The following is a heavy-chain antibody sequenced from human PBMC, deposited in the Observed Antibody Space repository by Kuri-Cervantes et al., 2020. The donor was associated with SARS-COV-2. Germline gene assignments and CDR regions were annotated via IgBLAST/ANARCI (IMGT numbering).Heavy chain of an antibody. D-gene: IGHD6-13*01. CDR2: IYPGDSDT. CDR3: ARRTGQQLSDY. J-gene: IGHJ4*02. Sequence: GGSLRLSCKGSGYSFTSYWIGWVRQMPGKGLEWMGIIYPGDSDTRYSPSFQGQVTISADKSISTAYLQWSSLKASDTAMYYCARRTGQQLSDYWGQGTLVTVSS. CDR1: GYSFTSYW. V-gene: IGHV5-51*01.